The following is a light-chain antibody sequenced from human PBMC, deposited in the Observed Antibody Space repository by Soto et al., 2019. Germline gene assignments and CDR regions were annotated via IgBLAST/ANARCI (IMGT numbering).Light chain of an antibody. J-gene: IGKJ2*01. CDR2: GAS. Sequence: EIVLTQSPGTLSLSPGERATLSCRASQSVSSSYLAWYQQKPGQGPRLLIYGASSRATGIPDRFSGSVSGTDSTLTISRLEPEDFAVYYCQQYGSSPPYTFVQGTKLX. V-gene: IGKV3-20*01. CDR3: QQYGSSPPYT. CDR1: QSVSSSY.